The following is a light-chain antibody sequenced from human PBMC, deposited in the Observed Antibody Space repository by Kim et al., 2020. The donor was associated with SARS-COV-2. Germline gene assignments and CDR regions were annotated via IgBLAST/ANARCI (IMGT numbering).Light chain of an antibody. CDR1: QSISTW. CDR2: KAS. Sequence: EIQMTQSPSTLSASAGDRITITCRASQSISTWLAWYQQKPGKAPKLLIYKASSLQSGVPSRFSGSGSGADFILTVSSLQPDDFATYYCQQYDTYPWTFGQGTKVDIK. CDR3: QQYDTYPWT. J-gene: IGKJ1*01. V-gene: IGKV1-5*03.